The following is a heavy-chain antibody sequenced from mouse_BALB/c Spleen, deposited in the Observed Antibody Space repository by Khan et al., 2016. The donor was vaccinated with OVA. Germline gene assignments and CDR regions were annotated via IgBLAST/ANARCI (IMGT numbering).Heavy chain of an antibody. D-gene: IGHD2-14*01. V-gene: IGHV1-4*01. Sequence: QVQLKESGAELARPGASVKMSCKATGYTFTSYTIHWIKLRPGQGLEWIGYINPSNGYTNYNQKFKDKATSTADKSSTTASMQLSSLTSDDSAVYNCVRDGDYYRNDGWFAYWGQGTLVTVSA. CDR1: GYTFTSYT. CDR3: VRDGDYYRNDGWFAY. J-gene: IGHJ3*01. CDR2: INPSNGYT.